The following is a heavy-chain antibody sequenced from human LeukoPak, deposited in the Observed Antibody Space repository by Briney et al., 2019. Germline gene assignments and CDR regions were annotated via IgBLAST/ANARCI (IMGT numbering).Heavy chain of an antibody. CDR3: ARGYDYGDYVGDFDY. CDR2: ITTYNGNT. CDR1: GYTFASYP. J-gene: IGHJ4*02. D-gene: IGHD4-17*01. Sequence: SVKVSCKASGYTFASYPISWVRQAPGQGLEWVGWITTYNGNTNYAQKLQGRVTMITDTSTSTAYMDLRGLRSDDTAVYYCARGYDYGDYVGDFDYWGQGTLVTVSS. V-gene: IGHV1-18*01.